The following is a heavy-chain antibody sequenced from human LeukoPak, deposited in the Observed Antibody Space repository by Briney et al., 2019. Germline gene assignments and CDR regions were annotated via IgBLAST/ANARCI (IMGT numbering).Heavy chain of an antibody. Sequence: VQPGGSLRLSRAASGFTFSSYSMNWVRQAPGKGLEWVSGISGSGGSTFDADSVKGRFTISRDNSKNTLYLQMNSLRAEDTAVYYCARVPMGATQGYYFDCWGQGTLVTVSS. CDR1: GFTFSSYS. D-gene: IGHD1-26*01. V-gene: IGHV3-23*01. CDR2: ISGSGGST. CDR3: ARVPMGATQGYYFDC. J-gene: IGHJ4*02.